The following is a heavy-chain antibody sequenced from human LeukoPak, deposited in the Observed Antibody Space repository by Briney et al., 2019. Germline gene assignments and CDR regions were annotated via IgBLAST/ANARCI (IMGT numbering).Heavy chain of an antibody. CDR3: ARLVNYGYSDY. J-gene: IGHJ4*02. CDR2: IHYGGRT. V-gene: IGHV4-59*11. Sequence: WETLSLTCTVSGGSTSGRYWTWIRQPPGKGLEWIGYIHYGGRTKYNPSFKSRVIISLDTSNNQFSLNLKSVTAADTAAYYCARLVNYGYSDYWGQGTLVT. D-gene: IGHD3-22*01. CDR1: GGSTSGRY.